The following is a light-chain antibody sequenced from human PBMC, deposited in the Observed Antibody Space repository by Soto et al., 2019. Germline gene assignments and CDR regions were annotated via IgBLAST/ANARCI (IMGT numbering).Light chain of an antibody. CDR1: QSISSW. J-gene: IGKJ1*01. V-gene: IGKV1-39*01. CDR2: AAS. CDR3: QQSYSTPQT. Sequence: DIQMTPSHSTLSASVGDRVTITCRASQSISSWLAWYQQKPGKAPKLLIYAASSLQSGFPSRFSGSGSGTDFTLTISSLQPQDFATYYCQQSYSTPQTFGQGTKVDIK.